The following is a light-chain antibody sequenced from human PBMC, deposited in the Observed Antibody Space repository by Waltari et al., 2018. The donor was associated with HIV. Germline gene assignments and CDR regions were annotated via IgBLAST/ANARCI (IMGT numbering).Light chain of an antibody. CDR3: SSYTSSSTLV. J-gene: IGLJ3*02. CDR1: SSDVGGYNY. Sequence: QSALTQPASVSGSPGQSITISCTGPSSDVGGYNYVSWYQQHPGTAPKLMICEVSNRPHGVSNRFSGSKSGNTASLTISGLQAEDEADYYCSSYTSSSTLVFGGGTKLTVL. CDR2: EVS. V-gene: IGLV2-14*01.